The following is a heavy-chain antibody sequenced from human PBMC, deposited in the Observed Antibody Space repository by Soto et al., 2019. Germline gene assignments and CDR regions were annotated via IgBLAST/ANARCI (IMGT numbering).Heavy chain of an antibody. CDR1: GFTFSNYA. D-gene: IGHD2-2*02. Sequence: KTGGSLRLSCSVSGFTFSNYAMNWVRQAPGKGPEWVSSITSRGDNIHYADSVKGRFTVSRDNAKNSLFLHMNSLRAEDTAVYYCAKDPGFCSGTTCYTKNYFDYWGQGTLVTVSS. J-gene: IGHJ4*02. CDR3: AKDPGFCSGTTCYTKNYFDY. V-gene: IGHV3-21*01. CDR2: ITSRGDNI.